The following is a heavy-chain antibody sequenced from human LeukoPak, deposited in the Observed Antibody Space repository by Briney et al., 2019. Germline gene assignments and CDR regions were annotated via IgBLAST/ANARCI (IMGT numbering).Heavy chain of an antibody. D-gene: IGHD7-27*01. CDR2: IYPGDSDT. Sequence: PGESLKISCKGSGYSFTNYWIGWVRQMPGKGLEWMGIIYPGDSDTRYSPSFQGQVTISADKSISTAYLQWSSLKASDTAMYYCARRAVTTDTGDWPDHWGQGTLVTVSS. CDR3: ARRAVTTDTGDWPDH. CDR1: GYSFTNYW. V-gene: IGHV5-51*01. J-gene: IGHJ4*02.